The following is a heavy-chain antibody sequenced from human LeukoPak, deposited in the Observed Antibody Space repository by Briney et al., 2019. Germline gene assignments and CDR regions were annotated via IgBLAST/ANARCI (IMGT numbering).Heavy chain of an antibody. CDR3: ARVTKTYYYYMDV. CDR2: IYYSGST. Sequence: PSETLSLTCTVPGGSISSYYWSWIRQPPGKGLEWIGYIYYSGSTNYNPSLKSRVTISVDTSKNQFSLKLSSVTAADTAVYYCARVTKTYYYYMDVWGKGTTVTVSS. D-gene: IGHD2-2*01. J-gene: IGHJ6*03. CDR1: GGSISSYY. V-gene: IGHV4-59*01.